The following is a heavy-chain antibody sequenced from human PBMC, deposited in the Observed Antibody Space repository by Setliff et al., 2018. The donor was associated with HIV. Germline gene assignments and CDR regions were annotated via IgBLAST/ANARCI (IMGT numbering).Heavy chain of an antibody. CDR2: MSHSVSA. Sequence: SETLSLTCTVSGDSVNNYYCSWIRQLPGKGLEWIGYMSHSVSANYNPSLKSRVTISVDTSKDQFSLRLSSVTAADTAVYYCARLPRIALSGTFGWFDPWGQGTLVTVSS. CDR3: ARLPRIALSGTFGWFDP. D-gene: IGHD6-19*01. V-gene: IGHV4-59*08. CDR1: GDSVNNYY. J-gene: IGHJ5*02.